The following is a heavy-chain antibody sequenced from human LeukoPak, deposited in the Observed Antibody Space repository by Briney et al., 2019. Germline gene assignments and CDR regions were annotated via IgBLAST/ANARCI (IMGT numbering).Heavy chain of an antibody. D-gene: IGHD1-26*01. V-gene: IGHV4-34*01. CDR2: INHSVNT. Sequence: PSETLSLICGVYGGSVSDYSWSWIRQPPGKVLEFIGEINHSVNTNFNPSLKSRVTISVDTSKNQVSLRLSSVTAADTAVYYCARQGGSYYAIDDWGQGTLVTVSS. CDR3: ARQGGSYYAIDD. J-gene: IGHJ4*02. CDR1: GGSVSDYS.